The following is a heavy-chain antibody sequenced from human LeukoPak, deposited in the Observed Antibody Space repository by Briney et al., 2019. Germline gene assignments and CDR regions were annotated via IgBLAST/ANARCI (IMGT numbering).Heavy chain of an antibody. D-gene: IGHD6-19*01. J-gene: IGHJ5*02. CDR3: ARRQLKRGAVAGRRPDWFDP. V-gene: IGHV4-34*01. Sequence: PSETLSLTCAVYGGSFSGYYWSWIRQPPGKGLEWIGEINHSGSTNYNPSLKSRVTISVDTSKNQFSLKLSSVTAADTAVYYCARRQLKRGAVAGRRPDWFDPWGQGTLVTVSS. CDR1: GGSFSGYY. CDR2: INHSGST.